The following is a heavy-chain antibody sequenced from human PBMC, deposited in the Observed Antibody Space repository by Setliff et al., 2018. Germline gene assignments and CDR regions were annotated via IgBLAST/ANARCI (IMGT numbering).Heavy chain of an antibody. V-gene: IGHV4-39*07. CDR2: IYYSGST. CDR1: GGSISSSSYY. Sequence: PSETLSLTCTVSGGSISSSSYYWGWIRQPPGKGLEWIGSIYYSGSTYYNPSLKSRVTISVDTSKNQFSLKLSSVTAADTAVYYCARVVPAAMYFDYWGQGTLVTVS. D-gene: IGHD2-2*01. CDR3: ARVVPAAMYFDY. J-gene: IGHJ4*02.